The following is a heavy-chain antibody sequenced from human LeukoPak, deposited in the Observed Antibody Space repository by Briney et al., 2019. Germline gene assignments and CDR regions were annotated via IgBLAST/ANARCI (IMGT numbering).Heavy chain of an antibody. J-gene: IGHJ2*01. D-gene: IGHD1-14*01. Sequence: SETLSLTCIVSGGSFTSYYYIWLPQAPGQGLEWMGYIYTNGPTNYNPSVKSRVTISVDTSKSQFSLKLSPVTAADTAVYYCARHHFSRGFVYWFFDIWGRGTLVTVAS. CDR3: ARHHFSRGFVYWFFDI. CDR2: IYTNGPT. CDR1: GGSFTSYY. V-gene: IGHV4-4*09.